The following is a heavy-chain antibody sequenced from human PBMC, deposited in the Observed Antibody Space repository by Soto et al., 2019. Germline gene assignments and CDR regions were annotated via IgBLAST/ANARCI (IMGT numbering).Heavy chain of an antibody. CDR3: ARDSDCHSTSCFFPPHV. CDR2: ISGGGSYI. V-gene: IGHV3-21*06. CDR1: GFTFSDEN. Sequence: PGGSVRLSXSASGFTFSDENMSWVRQVPGKGLEWVSGISGGGSYIFYADSVQGRFSISRDNPKNSLFLEMNSLRVEDTAVYYCARDSDCHSTSCFFPPHVWGQGTTVTVSS. D-gene: IGHD2-2*01. J-gene: IGHJ6*02.